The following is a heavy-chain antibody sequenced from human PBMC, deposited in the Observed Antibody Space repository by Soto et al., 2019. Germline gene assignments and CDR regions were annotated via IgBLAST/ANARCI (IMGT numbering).Heavy chain of an antibody. CDR1: GFTFSSYA. D-gene: IGHD6-13*01. CDR3: ARDFQAAAGYHLDY. CDR2: ISNDGSNK. V-gene: IGHV3-30-3*01. Sequence: GGSLRLSCAASGFTFSSYAMHWVRQAPGKGLEWVAVISNDGSNKYYADSVKGRFTISRDNSKNTLYLQMNSLRAEDTAVYYCARDFQAAAGYHLDYWGQGTLVTVSS. J-gene: IGHJ4*02.